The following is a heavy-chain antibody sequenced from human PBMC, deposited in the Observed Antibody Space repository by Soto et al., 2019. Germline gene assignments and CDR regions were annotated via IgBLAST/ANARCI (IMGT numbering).Heavy chain of an antibody. J-gene: IGHJ4*02. D-gene: IGHD3-10*01. Sequence: EVHLVESGGGLIQPGGSLTLSCAASELTVTSNYMNWVRQAPGKGLEWVSVIYRDGSTYYADSVKGRFTISRDEFKNTLYLEMNSLRAEDTAVYYCARAYGAGSYFSDYWGQGTLVTVSS. CDR1: ELTVTSNY. CDR3: ARAYGAGSYFSDY. V-gene: IGHV3-53*01. CDR2: IYRDGST.